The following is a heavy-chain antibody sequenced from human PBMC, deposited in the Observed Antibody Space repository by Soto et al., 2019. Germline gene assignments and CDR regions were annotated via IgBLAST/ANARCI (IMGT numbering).Heavy chain of an antibody. CDR3: ARTGGYDSSVEDYYFDY. V-gene: IGHV1-69*06. CDR1: GGTFSSYA. D-gene: IGHD3-22*01. CDR2: IIPIFGTA. J-gene: IGHJ4*02. Sequence: QVQLVQSGAEVKKPGSSVKVSCKASGGTFSSYAISWVRQAPGQGLEWMGGIIPIFGTANYAQKFQGRVTITADKSPSTAYMELSSLRSEDTAVYYCARTGGYDSSVEDYYFDYWGQGTLVTVSS.